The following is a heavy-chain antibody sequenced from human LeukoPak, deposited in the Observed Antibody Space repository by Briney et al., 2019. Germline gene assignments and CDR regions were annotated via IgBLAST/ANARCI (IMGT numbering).Heavy chain of an antibody. CDR2: INHSGSN. D-gene: IGHD2-2*01. V-gene: IGHV4-34*01. CDR3: AREEGGYCSSTSCPFDP. CDR1: GGSFSGYY. J-gene: IGHJ5*02. Sequence: SETLSLTCAVYGGSFSGYYWSWIRQPPGKGLEWIGEINHSGSNNYNPSLKSRVTISVDTSKNQFSLKLSSVTAADTAVYYCAREEGGYCSSTSCPFDPWGQGTLVTVSS.